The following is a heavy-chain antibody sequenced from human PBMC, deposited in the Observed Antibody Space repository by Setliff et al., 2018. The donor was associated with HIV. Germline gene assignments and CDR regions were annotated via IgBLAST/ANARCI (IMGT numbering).Heavy chain of an antibody. V-gene: IGHV1-8*02. J-gene: IGHJ6*03. CDR1: GYTFNDYD. D-gene: IGHD3-22*01. Sequence: GASVKVSCKASGYTFNDYDLSWVRQAPGQGPEWPGWMNPNSGNTGYAQNLQGRVTMTRNTSIGTAYMEVRSLTYEDTAVYYCARGTYHYDRRGFGEYFYFTDVWGKGTTVTVSS. CDR3: ARGTYHYDRRGFGEYFYFTDV. CDR2: MNPNSGNT.